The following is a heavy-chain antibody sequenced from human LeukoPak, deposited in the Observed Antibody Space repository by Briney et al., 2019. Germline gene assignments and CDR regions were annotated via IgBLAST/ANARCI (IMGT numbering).Heavy chain of an antibody. J-gene: IGHJ4*02. CDR1: GFTFDDYA. CDR3: ARDSNWNNGGFDH. CDR2: INWNGGST. Sequence: PGGSLSLSCAASGFTFDDYAMHWVRQAPGKGLEWVSGINWNGGSTGYADSVKGRFTISRDDAKNSLYLQMNSLRAEDTAIYYCARDSNWNNGGFDHWGQGTLVTVSA. D-gene: IGHD1/OR15-1a*01. V-gene: IGHV3-20*04.